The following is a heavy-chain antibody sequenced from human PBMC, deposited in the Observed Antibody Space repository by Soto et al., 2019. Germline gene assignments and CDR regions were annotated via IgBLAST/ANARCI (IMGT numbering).Heavy chain of an antibody. CDR3: AKGPDDYGDYVGAFDI. V-gene: IGHV3-23*01. D-gene: IGHD4-17*01. J-gene: IGHJ3*02. CDR1: VFTFSSYA. Sequence: EVQLLESGGGLVQPGGSLRLSCAASVFTFSSYAMSWVRQAPGKGLEWVSAISGSGGSTYYADSVKGRFTISRDNSKNTLYLQMNSLRAEDTAVYYCAKGPDDYGDYVGAFDIWGQGTMVTVSS. CDR2: ISGSGGST.